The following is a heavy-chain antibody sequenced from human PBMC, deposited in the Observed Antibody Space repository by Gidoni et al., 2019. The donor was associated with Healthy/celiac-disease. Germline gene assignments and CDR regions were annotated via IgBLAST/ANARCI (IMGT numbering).Heavy chain of an antibody. Sequence: EVQLVESGGGLVQPGGSLRLSCAASGFTFSSYWMSWVLQAPGKGLAWVANIKQDGSEKYYVDSVKGRFTISRENAKNSLYLQMNSLGAEDTAVYYCARDRWELPTYDYWGQGTLVTVSS. D-gene: IGHD1-26*01. CDR2: IKQDGSEK. V-gene: IGHV3-7*01. CDR1: GFTFSSYW. CDR3: ARDRWELPTYDY. J-gene: IGHJ4*02.